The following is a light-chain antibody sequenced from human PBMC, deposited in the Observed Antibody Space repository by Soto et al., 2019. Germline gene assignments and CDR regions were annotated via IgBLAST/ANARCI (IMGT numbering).Light chain of an antibody. CDR2: AAS. CDR1: QGISSY. J-gene: IGKJ4*01. CDR3: QQLNSYPLG. V-gene: IGKV1-9*01. Sequence: DIQLTQSPSFLSASVGDRVTITCRASQGISSYLAWYQQKPGKAPKLLIYAASTLQSGVPSRFSGSGSGTDFTLTISSLQPEDFATYYCQQLNSYPLGFGGGTKVEIK.